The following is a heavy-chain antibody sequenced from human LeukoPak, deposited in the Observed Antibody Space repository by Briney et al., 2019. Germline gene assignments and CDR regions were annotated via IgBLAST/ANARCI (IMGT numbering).Heavy chain of an antibody. D-gene: IGHD6-19*01. CDR3: ARVEQFYYYYMDV. CDR2: IKQDGSEK. Sequence: GGSLRLSCAASGFTFSSYWMCWVRQAPGKGLEWVANIKQDGSEKYYVDSVKGRFTISRDNAKNSLYLQMNSLRAEDTAVYYCARVEQFYYYYMDVWGQGTLVTVSS. V-gene: IGHV3-7*01. J-gene: IGHJ6*03. CDR1: GFTFSSYW.